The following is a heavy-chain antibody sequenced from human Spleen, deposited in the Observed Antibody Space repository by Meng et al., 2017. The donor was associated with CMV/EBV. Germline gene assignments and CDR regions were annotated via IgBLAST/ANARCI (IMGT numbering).Heavy chain of an antibody. CDR1: GGTFSGYC. V-gene: IGHV4-34*01. CDR3: ARGAYSSSWTFDY. CDR2: INHSGST. Sequence: VQLQQGGAGLLKPSETLSFTGAVYGGTFSGYCWSWIRPPPGKGLEWIWEINHSGSTNDNPSLKSRVTIAVDTSKNQFSLKLSSVTAADTAVYYCARGAYSSSWTFDYWGQGTLVTVSS. D-gene: IGHD6-13*01. J-gene: IGHJ4*02.